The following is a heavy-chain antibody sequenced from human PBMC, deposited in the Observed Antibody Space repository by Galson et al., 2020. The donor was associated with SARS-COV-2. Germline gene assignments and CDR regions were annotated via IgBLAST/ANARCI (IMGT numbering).Heavy chain of an antibody. CDR1: GYTFTSYG. CDR3: AREGVGCSGGSCPYYFDY. D-gene: IGHD2-15*01. V-gene: IGHV1-18*01. J-gene: IGHJ4*02. CDR2: ISAYNGNT. Sequence: ASVKVSCKASGYTFTSYGISWVRQAPGQGLEWMGWISAYNGNTNYAQKLQGRVTMTTDTSTSTAYMELRSLRSDDTAVYYCAREGVGCSGGSCPYYFDYWGQGTLVTVSS.